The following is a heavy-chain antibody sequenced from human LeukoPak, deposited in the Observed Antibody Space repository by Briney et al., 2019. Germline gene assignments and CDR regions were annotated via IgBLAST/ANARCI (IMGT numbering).Heavy chain of an antibody. Sequence: GASVKVSCKASGYTFASYYMHWVRQAPGQGLEWMGIINPSGGSTSYAQKFQGRVTMTRDMSTSTVYMELSSLRSEDTAVYCCARSPTTVTTIHFDYWGQGTLVTVSS. J-gene: IGHJ4*02. CDR2: INPSGGST. D-gene: IGHD4-17*01. V-gene: IGHV1-46*01. CDR1: GYTFASYY. CDR3: ARSPTTVTTIHFDY.